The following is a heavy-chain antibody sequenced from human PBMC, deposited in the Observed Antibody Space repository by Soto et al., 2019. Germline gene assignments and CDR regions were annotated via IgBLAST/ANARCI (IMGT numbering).Heavy chain of an antibody. D-gene: IGHD2-2*01. V-gene: IGHV3-33*01. Sequence: QMQLVESGGGVVQPGRSLRLSCAASGFTFRSYGIHWVRQAPGKGLEWVALIWFDGSKKYYVDSVKGRFAVSRDNSKNTLYLQMNRLRVEDTAVYYCAPDRLVPYGYGMDVWGQGTTVTVSS. CDR2: IWFDGSKK. CDR3: APDRLVPYGYGMDV. CDR1: GFTFRSYG. J-gene: IGHJ6*02.